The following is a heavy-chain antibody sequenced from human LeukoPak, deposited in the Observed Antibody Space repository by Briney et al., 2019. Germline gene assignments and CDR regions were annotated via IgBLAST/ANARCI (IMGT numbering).Heavy chain of an antibody. J-gene: IGHJ4*02. CDR3: ARLGYSTGWYTH. Sequence: SETLSLTCTVSGGSISSSSYYWGWIRQPPGKGLEWIGSIYYSGSNYYNPSLKSRVTISVDTSKNQFSLKLSSVTAADTAVYYCARLGYSTGWYTHWGQGTLVSVSS. CDR2: IYYSGSN. V-gene: IGHV4-39*01. D-gene: IGHD6-19*01. CDR1: GGSISSSSYY.